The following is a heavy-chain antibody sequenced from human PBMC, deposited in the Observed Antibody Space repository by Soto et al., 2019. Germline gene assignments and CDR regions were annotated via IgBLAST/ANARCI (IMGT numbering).Heavy chain of an antibody. D-gene: IGHD3-10*01. Sequence: QVQLVQSGAEVKKPGASVKVSCEASGYTFTGHYVHWVRQAPGQGLEWMGWINPYSGGTNYAEKFQGRVTVTRDTSLSTAYMELSRLRSDDTAVYYCARGQDMGTYSRVLAYWGQGTLVTVSS. CDR1: GYTFTGHY. J-gene: IGHJ4*02. CDR2: INPYSGGT. V-gene: IGHV1-2*02. CDR3: ARGQDMGTYSRVLAY.